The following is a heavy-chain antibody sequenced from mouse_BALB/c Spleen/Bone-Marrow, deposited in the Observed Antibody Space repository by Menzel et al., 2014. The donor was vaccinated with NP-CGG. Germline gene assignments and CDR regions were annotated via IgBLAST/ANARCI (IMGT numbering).Heavy chain of an antibody. CDR1: GFTFTDYV. CDR3: SGEHRFGY. J-gene: IGHJ3*01. Sequence: QVQLQQSGPELVKPGASVKMSCTASGFTFTDYVISWVKQRPGQGLEWIGEIYPGSGSIYYNEKFKGKATLTADKSSNTAYMPHSSLTSEDSGVYCCSGEHRFGYWGQGTLVTVSA. CDR2: IYPGSGSI. V-gene: IGHV1-77*01.